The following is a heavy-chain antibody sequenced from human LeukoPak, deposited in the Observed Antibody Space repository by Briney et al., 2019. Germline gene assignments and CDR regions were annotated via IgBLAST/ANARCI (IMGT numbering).Heavy chain of an antibody. V-gene: IGHV3-23*01. CDR2: ISGSGGST. J-gene: IGHJ4*02. D-gene: IGHD3-22*01. Sequence: GGPLRLSCAASGFTFNNYAMSWVRQAPGKGLEWVSAISGSGGSTYYADPVKGRFTISRDNSKNTLYLQMNSLRAEDTALYYCAKDGIGGIYYDSSGYFDNWGQGTLVTVSS. CDR1: GFTFNNYA. CDR3: AKDGIGGIYYDSSGYFDN.